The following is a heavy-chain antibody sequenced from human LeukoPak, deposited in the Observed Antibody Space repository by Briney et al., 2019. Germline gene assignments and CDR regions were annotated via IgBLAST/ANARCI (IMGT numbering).Heavy chain of an antibody. Sequence: GGSLRLSCATSGFTFSDYYMSWIRQAPGKGLEWVSYISSSGSTIYYADSVKGRFTISRDNAKNSLYLQMNSLRAEDTAVYYCARIRRRITIFGVVTGFVFDYWGQGTLVTVSS. J-gene: IGHJ4*02. CDR2: ISSSGSTI. D-gene: IGHD3-3*01. V-gene: IGHV3-11*04. CDR3: ARIRRRITIFGVVTGFVFDY. CDR1: GFTFSDYY.